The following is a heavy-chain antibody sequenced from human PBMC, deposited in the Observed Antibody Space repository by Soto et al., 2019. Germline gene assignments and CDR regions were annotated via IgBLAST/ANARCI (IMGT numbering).Heavy chain of an antibody. CDR1: GFSFTGYY. CDR3: ARDYYSSSSGRGYGMDV. D-gene: IGHD6-6*01. CDR2: INAHSGGT. J-gene: IGHJ6*02. Sequence: GASVKVSCKASGFSFTGYYIHWLRQAPGQGLEWMGWINAHSGGTEYAQKFQGWVTMTRDTSISTAYMELSRLRSDDTAVYYCARDYYSSSSGRGYGMDVWGQGTTVTVS. V-gene: IGHV1-2*04.